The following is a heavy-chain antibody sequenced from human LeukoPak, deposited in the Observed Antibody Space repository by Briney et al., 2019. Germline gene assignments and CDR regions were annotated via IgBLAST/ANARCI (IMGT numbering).Heavy chain of an antibody. CDR3: ARAISGSFDY. J-gene: IGHJ4*02. Sequence: SVKSRITVNPDTSKNQVSLQLNSVTPEDTAVYYCARAISGSFDYWGQGTLVTVSP. D-gene: IGHD1-26*01. V-gene: IGHV6-1*01.